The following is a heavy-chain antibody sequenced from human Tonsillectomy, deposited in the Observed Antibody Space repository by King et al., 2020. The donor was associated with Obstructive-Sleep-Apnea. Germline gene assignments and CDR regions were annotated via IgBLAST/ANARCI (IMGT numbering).Heavy chain of an antibody. CDR1: GFTFDDYA. CDR3: AKASSSWYSINYYYGMDV. CDR2: ITWNSGSI. J-gene: IGHJ6*02. D-gene: IGHD6-13*01. Sequence: VQLVESGGGLVQPGRSLRLSCAPSGFTFDDYAMHWVRQAPGKGLEWVSGITWNSGSIGYADSVKGRFTVSRDNAKNSLYLQMNSLRTEDTALYYCAKASSSWYSINYYYGMDVWGQGTTVTVSS. V-gene: IGHV3-9*01.